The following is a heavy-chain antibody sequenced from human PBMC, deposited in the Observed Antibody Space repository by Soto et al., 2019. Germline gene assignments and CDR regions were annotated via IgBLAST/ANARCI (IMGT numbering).Heavy chain of an antibody. D-gene: IGHD1-26*01. CDR3: ARDRATEYNWFDP. Sequence: QVQLVQSGAEVKKPGSSVKVSCKASGGTFSSYAISWVRQAPGQGLEWMGGIIPIFGTANYAQKFQGRVTITADKSPRTADMELSSLRSEDTAVYYCARDRATEYNWFDPWGQGTLVSVSS. CDR1: GGTFSSYA. CDR2: IIPIFGTA. V-gene: IGHV1-69*06. J-gene: IGHJ5*02.